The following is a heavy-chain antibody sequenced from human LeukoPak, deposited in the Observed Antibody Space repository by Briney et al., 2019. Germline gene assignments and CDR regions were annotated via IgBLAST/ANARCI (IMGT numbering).Heavy chain of an antibody. CDR3: ARLRADWLLYYYYYGMDV. CDR1: GFTFSSYS. D-gene: IGHD3-9*01. J-gene: IGHJ6*02. Sequence: GGSLRLSCAASGFTFSSYSMNWVRQAPGKGLEWVSSISSSSSYIYYADSVKGRFTISRDNAKNSLYLQMNSLRAEDTAVYYCARLRADWLLYYYYYGMDVWGQGTTVTVSS. V-gene: IGHV3-21*01. CDR2: ISSSSSYI.